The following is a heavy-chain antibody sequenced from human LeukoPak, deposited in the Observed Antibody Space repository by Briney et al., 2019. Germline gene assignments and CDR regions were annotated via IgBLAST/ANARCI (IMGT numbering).Heavy chain of an antibody. Sequence: GGSLRLSCAASGFTFSRNNMNWVRQAPGKGLEWVSEISSRGSSIYYADAVKGRFTISRDNAKNSLYLQMNSLRAEDTAVYFCARGGGSWYLDYWRQGNLVTVSS. CDR3: ARGGGSWYLDY. V-gene: IGHV3-48*04. J-gene: IGHJ4*02. CDR2: ISSRGSSI. D-gene: IGHD6-13*01. CDR1: GFTFSRNN.